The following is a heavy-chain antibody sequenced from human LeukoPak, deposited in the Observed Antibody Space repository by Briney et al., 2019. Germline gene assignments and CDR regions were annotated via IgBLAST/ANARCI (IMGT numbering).Heavy chain of an antibody. CDR2: ISSSSSYT. V-gene: IGHV3-11*06. CDR3: ARDLVPSDAFDI. CDR1: GFTFSDYY. Sequence: GGSLRLSCAASGFTFSDYYMSWIRQAPGKGLEWVSYISSSSSYTNYADSVKGRFTISRDNAKNSLYLQMNSLRAEDTAVYYCARDLVPSDAFDIWGRGTMVTVSS. D-gene: IGHD2-8*02. J-gene: IGHJ3*02.